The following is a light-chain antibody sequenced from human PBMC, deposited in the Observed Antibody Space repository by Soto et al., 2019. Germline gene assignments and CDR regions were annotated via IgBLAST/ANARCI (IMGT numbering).Light chain of an antibody. V-gene: IGKV3-15*01. CDR1: QRVSSN. CDR2: GAA. CDR3: QKYDSDPRT. J-gene: IGKJ1*01. Sequence: TQPPPPLPLSPGTEATPPSGASQRVSSNLAWYQQKPGQAPRLLIYGAATRATGIPARFSGSGSGTEFTLTIISMQPEDVATYYCQKYDSDPRTFGQGTKVDIK.